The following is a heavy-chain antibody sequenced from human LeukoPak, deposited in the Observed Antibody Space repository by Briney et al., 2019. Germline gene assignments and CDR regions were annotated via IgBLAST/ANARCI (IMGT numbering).Heavy chain of an antibody. J-gene: IGHJ6*03. V-gene: IGHV3-48*03. CDR3: ARVNRGYSYGLSYYYYMDV. CDR2: ISSSGSTI. CDR1: GFTFSSYE. D-gene: IGHD5-18*01. Sequence: GGSLRLSCAASGFTFSSYEMNWVRQAPGKGLEWVSYISSSGSTIYYADSVKGRFTISRDNAKNSLYLQMNSLRAEDTAVYYCARVNRGYSYGLSYYYYMDVWGKGTTVTVSS.